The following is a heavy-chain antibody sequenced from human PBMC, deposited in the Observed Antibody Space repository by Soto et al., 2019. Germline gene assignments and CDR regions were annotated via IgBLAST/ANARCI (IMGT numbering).Heavy chain of an antibody. CDR1: GFTFDDYA. J-gene: IGHJ4*02. V-gene: IGHV3-9*01. D-gene: IGHD6-19*01. CDR3: AKEVASSGWSQYFDY. CDR2: ISWNSGSI. Sequence: EVQLVESGGGLVQPGRSLRLSCAASGFTFDDYAMHWVRQAPGKGLEWVSGISWNSGSIGYADSVKGRFTISRDNAKNSLYLQMNSLRAEDTALYYCAKEVASSGWSQYFDYWGQGTLVTVSS.